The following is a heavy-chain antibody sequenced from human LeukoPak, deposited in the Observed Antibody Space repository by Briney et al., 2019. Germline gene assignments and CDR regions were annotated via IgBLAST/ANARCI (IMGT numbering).Heavy chain of an antibody. D-gene: IGHD6-19*01. Sequence: YTFTXYYIHWVRQAPGQGVERMGWINPNSGVTHYTQKFQGRVTITRETTIRTDYMEVRREREDETDVYYCARXQQXLEAFDYWGLGXLVTVSS. J-gene: IGHJ4*02. CDR3: ARXQQXLEAFDY. CDR1: YTFTXYY. V-gene: IGHV1-2*02. CDR2: INPNSGVT.